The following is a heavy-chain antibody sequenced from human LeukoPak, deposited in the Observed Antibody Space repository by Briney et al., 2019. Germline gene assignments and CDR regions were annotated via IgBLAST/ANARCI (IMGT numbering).Heavy chain of an antibody. CDR2: IIPIFGTA. CDR3: ATHGSRLVLGRYWSGGSCYPFDY. J-gene: IGHJ4*02. CDR1: GGTFSSYA. V-gene: IGHV1-69*13. D-gene: IGHD2-15*01. Sequence: SVKVSCKASGGTFSSYAISWLRQAPGQGLEWMGGIIPIFGTANYAQNFQGRVTITADESTSTAYMELSSLRSEDTAVYYCATHGSRLVLGRYWSGGSCYPFDYWGQGTLVTVSS.